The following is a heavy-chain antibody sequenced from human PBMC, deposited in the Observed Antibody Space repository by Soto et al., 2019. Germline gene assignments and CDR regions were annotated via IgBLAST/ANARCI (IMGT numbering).Heavy chain of an antibody. V-gene: IGHV3-23*01. CDR2: ISGSGGST. Sequence: GGSLRPSCAVSGFTFSSYAMSWVRQAPGKGMEWVAAISGSGGSTYYADSVKARFTISRDNSKNTLYLQMYSLRAEDTAVYYCAKAPRSWVDYWGQGTLVTVSS. J-gene: IGHJ4*02. CDR1: GFTFSSYA. D-gene: IGHD6-13*01. CDR3: AKAPRSWVDY.